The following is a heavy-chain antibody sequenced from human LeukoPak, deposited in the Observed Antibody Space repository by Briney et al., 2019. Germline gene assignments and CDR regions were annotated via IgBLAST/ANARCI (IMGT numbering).Heavy chain of an antibody. CDR2: IKQDGSEK. CDR1: GFTFSSDW. J-gene: IGHJ4*02. V-gene: IGHV3-7*01. CDR3: ARASDWDYYYDSSGFDY. Sequence: PGGSLRLSCAASGFTFSSDWISWVRQAPGKGLEWVANIKQDGSEKYYVDSVKGRFTISRDKAKNSLYLQMNSLRAEDTAVYYCARASDWDYYYDSSGFDYWGQGTLVTVSS. D-gene: IGHD3-22*01.